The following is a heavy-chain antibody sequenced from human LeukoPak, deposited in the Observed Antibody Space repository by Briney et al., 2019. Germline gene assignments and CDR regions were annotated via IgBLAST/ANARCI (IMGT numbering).Heavy chain of an antibody. J-gene: IGHJ5*02. CDR3: ASGTMVRGGPPNWFDP. Sequence: SGTLSLTCAVSGGSISSSNWWSWVRQPPGKGLEWIGEIYHSGSTNYNPSLKSRVTISVDKSKNQFSLKLSSVTAADTAVYYCASGTMVRGGPPNWFDPWGQGTLVTVSS. CDR1: GGSISSSNW. V-gene: IGHV4-4*02. CDR2: IYHSGST. D-gene: IGHD3-10*01.